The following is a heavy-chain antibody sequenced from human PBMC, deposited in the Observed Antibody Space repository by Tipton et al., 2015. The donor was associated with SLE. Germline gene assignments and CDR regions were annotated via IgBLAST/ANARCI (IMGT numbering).Heavy chain of an antibody. CDR1: GGSFSGYY. CDR2: INHSGST. Sequence: TLSLTCTVYGGSFSGYYWSWIRQPPGKGLEWIGEINHSGSTNYSPSLKSRVTISVDTSKNQFSLKLSSVTAADTAVYYCARESVWFDPWGQGTLVTVSS. CDR3: ARESVWFDP. J-gene: IGHJ5*02. V-gene: IGHV4-34*01.